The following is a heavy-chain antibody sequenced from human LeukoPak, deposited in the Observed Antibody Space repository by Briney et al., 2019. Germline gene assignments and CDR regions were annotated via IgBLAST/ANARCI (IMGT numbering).Heavy chain of an antibody. CDR2: IKQDGSEK. V-gene: IGHV3-7*01. CDR1: GFTFSSYW. Sequence: GGSLRLSCAASGFTFSSYWMSWVRQAPGKGLEWVANIKQDGSEKYYVDSVKGRFTISRDNTKNSLYLQMNSLRAEDTAVYYCARENRGFITMIVAGYFDYWGQGTLVTVSS. D-gene: IGHD3-22*01. CDR3: ARENRGFITMIVAGYFDY. J-gene: IGHJ4*02.